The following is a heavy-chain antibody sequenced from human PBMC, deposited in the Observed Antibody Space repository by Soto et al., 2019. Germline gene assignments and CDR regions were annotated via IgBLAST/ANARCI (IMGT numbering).Heavy chain of an antibody. J-gene: IGHJ3*02. CDR1: GFTFSSYG. V-gene: IGHV3-33*01. D-gene: IGHD3-16*02. Sequence: GGSLRLSCAASGFTFSSYGMHWVRQAPGKGLEWVAVIWYDGSNKYYADSVKGRFTISRDNSKNTLYLQMNSLRAEDTAVYYCARDGGYDYIWGSYRTDAFDIWGQGTMVTVSS. CDR3: ARDGGYDYIWGSYRTDAFDI. CDR2: IWYDGSNK.